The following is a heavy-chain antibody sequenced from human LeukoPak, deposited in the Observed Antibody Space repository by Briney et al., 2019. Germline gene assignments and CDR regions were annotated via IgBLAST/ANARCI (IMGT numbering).Heavy chain of an antibody. D-gene: IGHD4-17*01. CDR3: ARGRALKDYGDYQDAFDI. V-gene: IGHV1-69*04. Sequence: PGASVKVSCKASGYTFTSYGISWVRQAPGQGLEWMGRIIPILGIANYAQKFQGRVTITADKSTSTAYMELSSLRSEDTAVYYCARGRALKDYGDYQDAFDIWGQGTMVTVSS. J-gene: IGHJ3*02. CDR2: IIPILGIA. CDR1: GYTFTSYG.